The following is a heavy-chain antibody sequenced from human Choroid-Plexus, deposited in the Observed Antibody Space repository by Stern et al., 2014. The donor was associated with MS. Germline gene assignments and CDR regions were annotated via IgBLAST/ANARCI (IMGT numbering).Heavy chain of an antibody. CDR3: AKDRQYLTYFFDH. D-gene: IGHD2/OR15-2a*01. V-gene: IGHV3-30*18. CDR2: VSYDGSNK. CDR1: GFTFGSCA. Sequence: VQLVESGGGVVQPGRPLRLYCVASGFTFGSCALHWVRQAPGKGLERVAGVSYDGSNKYYADSVKGRFTISRDNSQNTLYMQMSSLRPEDTAVYYCAKDRQYLTYFFDHWGQGSLVTVSS. J-gene: IGHJ5*02.